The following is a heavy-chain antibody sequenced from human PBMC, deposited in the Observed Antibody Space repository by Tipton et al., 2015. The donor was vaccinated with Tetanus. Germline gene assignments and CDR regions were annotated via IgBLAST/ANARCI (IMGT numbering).Heavy chain of an antibody. CDR1: GGSISSSRYY. CDR2: IYYDGSA. J-gene: IGHJ4*02. CDR3: ARWIAVTGTDFDF. Sequence: LRLSCTVSGGSISSSRYYWGWIRQPPGKGLEWFGSIYYDGSAYYNPSLRSRVTISLDTSKNQFSLKLTSVTAADTAVYYCARWIAVTGTDFDFWGQGTLVTVSS. V-gene: IGHV4-39*01. D-gene: IGHD6-19*01.